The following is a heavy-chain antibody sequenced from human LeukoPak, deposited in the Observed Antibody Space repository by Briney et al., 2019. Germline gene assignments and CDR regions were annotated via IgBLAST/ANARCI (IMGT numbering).Heavy chain of an antibody. V-gene: IGHV4-61*02. Sequence: SETLSLTCTVSGGSISSGCYYWSWIRQPAGQGLEWIGRFYTSGSTNYNPALKSRDTISVDPSRSQFSLKLNSVTAADTAVYYCARDIAYYNSSGYYRLFDSWGQGIRVTVSS. J-gene: IGHJ4*02. CDR3: ARDIAYYNSSGYYRLFDS. CDR2: FYTSGST. D-gene: IGHD3-22*01. CDR1: GGSISSGCYY.